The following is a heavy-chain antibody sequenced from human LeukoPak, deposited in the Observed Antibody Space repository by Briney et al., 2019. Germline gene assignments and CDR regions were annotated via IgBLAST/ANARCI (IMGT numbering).Heavy chain of an antibody. CDR3: AREGRGYSYGYEDY. CDR2: INIDERIT. Sequence: GGSLRLSCAASGFSFSTQRMHWVRQAPGKGLVWVSYINIDERITGYADSVKGRFTISRDNSKNTLYLQMNSLRAEDTAVYYCAREGRGYSYGYEDYWGQGTLVTVSS. D-gene: IGHD5-18*01. CDR1: GFSFSTQR. V-gene: IGHV3-74*01. J-gene: IGHJ4*02.